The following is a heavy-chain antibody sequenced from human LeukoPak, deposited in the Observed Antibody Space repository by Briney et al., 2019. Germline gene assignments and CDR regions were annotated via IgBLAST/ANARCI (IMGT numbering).Heavy chain of an antibody. V-gene: IGHV4-61*08. J-gene: IGHJ4*02. CDR1: GDSVSSAGFH. CDR2: ISYSGST. Sequence: SETLSLTCTVSGDSVSSAGFHWSWIRQPPGRRLEWIGYISYSGSTNYNPSFNSRVTISLDTSNNQFSLKLSSLTAADTAIYSCANYKRGPGSFYVDYWGQGALVSVSS. CDR3: ANYKRGPGSFYVDY. D-gene: IGHD3-10*01.